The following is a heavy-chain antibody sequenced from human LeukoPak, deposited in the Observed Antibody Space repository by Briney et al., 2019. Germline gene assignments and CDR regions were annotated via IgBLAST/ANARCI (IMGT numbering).Heavy chain of an antibody. Sequence: SETLSLTCTVSGDSLSRYYWSWIRQPPGKGLEWIGYIYYSGSTNYNPTLKSRVTISVDTSKNQFSLKLRSVTAADTAVYYCARHSPPSRGWRCFDYWGQGTLVTVSS. CDR2: IYYSGST. D-gene: IGHD6-19*01. J-gene: IGHJ4*02. CDR1: GDSLSRYY. V-gene: IGHV4-59*08. CDR3: ARHSPPSRGWRCFDY.